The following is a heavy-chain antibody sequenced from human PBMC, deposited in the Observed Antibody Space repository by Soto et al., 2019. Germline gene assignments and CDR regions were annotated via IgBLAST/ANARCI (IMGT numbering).Heavy chain of an antibody. V-gene: IGHV6-1*01. J-gene: IGHJ6*02. CDR2: TYYRSKWYN. Sequence: SQTLSLPCAISGDSVSSNSAAWNWIRQSPSRGLEWLGRTYYRSKWYNDYAVSVKSRITINPDTSKNQFSLQLNSVTPEDTAVYYCARDANITIFGVVDYYGMDVWGQGTTVTVS. CDR1: GDSVSSNSAA. CDR3: ARDANITIFGVVDYYGMDV. D-gene: IGHD3-3*01.